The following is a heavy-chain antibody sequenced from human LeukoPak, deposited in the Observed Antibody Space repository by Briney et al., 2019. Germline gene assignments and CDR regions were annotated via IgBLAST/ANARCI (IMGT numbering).Heavy chain of an antibody. D-gene: IGHD6-13*01. CDR3: ARIGGSSWSTNAFDI. CDR1: GFTFTSSA. Sequence: TSVKVSCKASGFTFTSSAVQWVRQARGQRLEWIGWIVVGSGNTNYAQKFQERVTITRDMSTSTAYMELSSLRSEDTAVYYCARIGGSSWSTNAFDIWGQGTMVTVSS. J-gene: IGHJ3*02. CDR2: IVVGSGNT. V-gene: IGHV1-58*01.